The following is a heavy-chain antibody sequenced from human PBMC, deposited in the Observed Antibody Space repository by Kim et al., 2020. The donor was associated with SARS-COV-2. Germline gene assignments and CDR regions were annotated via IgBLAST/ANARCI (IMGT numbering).Heavy chain of an antibody. Sequence: GGSLRLSCAASGFTFSSYSMNWVRQAPGKGLEWVSYISSSSSTIYYADSVKGRFTISRDNAKNSLYLQMNSLRDEDTAVYYCARDIPASRSGSYRLFDYWGQGTLVTVSS. V-gene: IGHV3-48*02. D-gene: IGHD1-26*01. J-gene: IGHJ4*02. CDR1: GFTFSSYS. CDR2: ISSSSSTI. CDR3: ARDIPASRSGSYRLFDY.